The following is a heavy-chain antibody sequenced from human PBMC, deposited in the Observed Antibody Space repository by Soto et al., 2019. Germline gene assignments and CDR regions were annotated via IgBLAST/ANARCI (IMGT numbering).Heavy chain of an antibody. V-gene: IGHV1-3*01. Sequence: ASVKVSCKASGYTFTSYAMHWVRQAPGQRLEWMGWINAGNGNTKYSQKFQGRVTITRDTSASTAYMELSSLRSEDTAVYYCARDPRGIFGVVINYYYGMDVWAQGTTVTVS. J-gene: IGHJ6*02. CDR2: INAGNGNT. D-gene: IGHD3-3*01. CDR3: ARDPRGIFGVVINYYYGMDV. CDR1: GYTFTSYA.